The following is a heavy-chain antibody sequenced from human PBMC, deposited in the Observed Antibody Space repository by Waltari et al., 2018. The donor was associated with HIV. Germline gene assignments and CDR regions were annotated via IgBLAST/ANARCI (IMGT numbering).Heavy chain of an antibody. Sequence: QVQLRESGPGLVKPPETLSLTCTVSGASISSGNFYWSWIRQQPEKGLEWLGYISYQGVTDNNPSLQNPISRSADTSNNQFSLRLNSVTAADTAVYYCARVRLNPRGYFDNWGQGTQVTVSS. CDR2: ISYQGVT. D-gene: IGHD3-16*01. J-gene: IGHJ4*02. CDR3: ARVRLNPRGYFDN. CDR1: GASISSGNFY. V-gene: IGHV4-31*01.